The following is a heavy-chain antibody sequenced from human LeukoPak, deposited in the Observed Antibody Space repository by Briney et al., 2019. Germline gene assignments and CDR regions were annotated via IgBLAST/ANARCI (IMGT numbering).Heavy chain of an antibody. V-gene: IGHV4-31*03. CDR1: GGSISSGGYY. CDR2: VYYSGST. Sequence: SETLSLTCTVSGGSISSGGYYWSWIRQHPGTGLEWIGSVYYSGSTNYSPSLQGRVIISLDTSRNQFSLKLSSVTAADTAVYYCASGDNDPLFDYWGQGALVTVSS. CDR3: ASGDNDPLFDY. D-gene: IGHD1-1*01. J-gene: IGHJ4*02.